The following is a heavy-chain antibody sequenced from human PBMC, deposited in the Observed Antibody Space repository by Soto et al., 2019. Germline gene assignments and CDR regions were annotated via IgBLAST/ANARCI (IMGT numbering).Heavy chain of an antibody. CDR1: GGSISSGGYY. J-gene: IGHJ4*02. Sequence: SETLSLTCTVSGGSISSGGYYWSWIRQHPGKGLEWIGYIYYSGSTYYNPSLKSRVTISVDTSKNQFSLKLSSVTAADTAVYYCARAVRDPGVITFGGVIVLPVPLDYWGQGTLVTVSS. CDR2: IYYSGST. V-gene: IGHV4-31*03. CDR3: ARAVRDPGVITFGGVIVLPVPLDY. D-gene: IGHD3-16*02.